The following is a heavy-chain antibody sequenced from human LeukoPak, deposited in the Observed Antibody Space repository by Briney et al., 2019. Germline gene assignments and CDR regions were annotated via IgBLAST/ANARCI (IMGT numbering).Heavy chain of an antibody. J-gene: IGHJ4*02. CDR1: GFTVSADY. CDR3: VRDRRHDDSTGYYYVGFDS. Sequence: GGSLRLSCAASGFTVSADYMNWVRQAPGKGLERGSVNYSSGHTYYADSVKGRFTISRDNSKNTLYLQMNSLRADDTAVYYCVRDRRHDDSTGYYYVGFDSWGQGTLVTVTS. V-gene: IGHV3-53*01. D-gene: IGHD3-22*01. CDR2: NYSSGHT.